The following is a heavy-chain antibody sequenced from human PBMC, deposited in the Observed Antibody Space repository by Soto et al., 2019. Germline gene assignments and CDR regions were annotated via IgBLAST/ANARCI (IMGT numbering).Heavy chain of an antibody. Sequence: QVQLVESGGGVVQPGRSLRLSCAASGFTFSSYAMHWVRQAPGKGLEWVAVISYDGSNKYYADSVKGRFTISRDNSKNTLYLQMNSLRAEATAVYYCARSAAVAGTVDYWGQGTLVTVSS. D-gene: IGHD6-19*01. V-gene: IGHV3-30-3*01. CDR3: ARSAAVAGTVDY. J-gene: IGHJ4*02. CDR1: GFTFSSYA. CDR2: ISYDGSNK.